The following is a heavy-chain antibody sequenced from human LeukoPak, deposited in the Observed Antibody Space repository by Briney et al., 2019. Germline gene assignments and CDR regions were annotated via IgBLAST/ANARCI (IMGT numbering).Heavy chain of an antibody. J-gene: IGHJ4*02. CDR2: IYYSGST. V-gene: IGHV4-59*01. CDR3: ARVWSDSSGYYIYYFDY. CDR1: GGSISSYY. D-gene: IGHD3-22*01. Sequence: SETLSLTCTVSGGSISSYYWSWIRQPPGKGLEWIGYIYYSGSTNYNPSLKSRVTISVDTSKNRFSLKLSSVTAADTAVYYCARVWSDSSGYYIYYFDYWGQGTLVTVSS.